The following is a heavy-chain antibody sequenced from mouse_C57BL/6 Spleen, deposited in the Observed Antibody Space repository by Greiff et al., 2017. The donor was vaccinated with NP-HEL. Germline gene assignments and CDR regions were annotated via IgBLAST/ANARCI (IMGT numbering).Heavy chain of an antibody. J-gene: IGHJ4*01. CDR3: TTQHSSGYAMDY. CDR2: IDPENGDT. CDR1: GFNIKDDY. Sequence: EVQLQQSGAELVRPGASVKLSCTASGFNIKDDYMHWVKQRPEQGLEWIGWIDPENGDTEYASKFQGKATITADTSSNTAYLQLSSLTSEDTAVYYCTTQHSSGYAMDYWGQGTSVTVSS. V-gene: IGHV14-4*01. D-gene: IGHD3-2*02.